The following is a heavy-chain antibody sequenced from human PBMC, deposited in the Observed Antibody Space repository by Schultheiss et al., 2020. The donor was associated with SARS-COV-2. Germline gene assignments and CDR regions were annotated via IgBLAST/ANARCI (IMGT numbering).Heavy chain of an antibody. J-gene: IGHJ3*02. D-gene: IGHD1-26*01. CDR3: AKRIGWELDAFDI. Sequence: GGSLRLSCAASGFTFRSYGMQWVRQAPGKGLEWVAVISYDGSNKYYADSVKGRFTISRDDAKNTLYLQMNSLRAEDTAVYYCAKRIGWELDAFDIWGQGTMVTVSS. CDR2: ISYDGSNK. CDR1: GFTFRSYG. V-gene: IGHV3-33*03.